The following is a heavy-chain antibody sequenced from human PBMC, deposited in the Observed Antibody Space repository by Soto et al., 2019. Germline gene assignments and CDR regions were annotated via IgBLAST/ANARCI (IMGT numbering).Heavy chain of an antibody. CDR3: AKNQWGNVFDI. CDR2: ISKSGATP. V-gene: IGHV3-23*01. CDR1: GFAFSSYD. Sequence: EVQLLESGGGLVQPGGSLRLSCAASGFAFSSYDMTWVRQAPGKGLEWVSTISKSGATPYYADSVRGRFTISRDNSKNTLHRQMNSLRAEDTALYYCAKNQWGNVFDIWGQGTMVTVSS. D-gene: IGHD3-16*01. J-gene: IGHJ3*02.